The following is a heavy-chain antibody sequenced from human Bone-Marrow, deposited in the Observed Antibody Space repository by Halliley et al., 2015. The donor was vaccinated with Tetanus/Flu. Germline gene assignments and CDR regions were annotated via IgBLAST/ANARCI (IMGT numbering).Heavy chain of an antibody. CDR3: ATFEFSSSDFDY. Sequence: WRGIIFPGDSDTKYSPSFQGQVPISADKAISTAYLQWSSLRASDTAIYYCATFEFSSSDFDYWGQGTPVTVSS. V-gene: IGHV5-51*01. D-gene: IGHD2-15*01. CDR2: IFPGDSDT. J-gene: IGHJ4*02.